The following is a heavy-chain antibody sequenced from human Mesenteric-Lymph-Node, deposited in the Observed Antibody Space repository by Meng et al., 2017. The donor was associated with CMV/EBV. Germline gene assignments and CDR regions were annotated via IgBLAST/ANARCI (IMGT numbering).Heavy chain of an antibody. V-gene: IGHV1-69-2*01. CDR3: ARNIPGIAAAEFDY. J-gene: IGHJ4*02. Sequence: CKVSGYTFTDYYIHWVQQAPGKGLEWMGLVDPEDGETIYAEKSQGRVTISADESTSTAYMELSSLRSEDTAVYYCARNIPGIAAAEFDYWGQGTLVTV. D-gene: IGHD6-13*01. CDR2: VDPEDGET. CDR1: GYTFTDYY.